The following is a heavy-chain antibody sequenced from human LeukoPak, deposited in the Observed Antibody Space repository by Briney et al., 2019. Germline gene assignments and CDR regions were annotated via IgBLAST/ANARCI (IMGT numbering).Heavy chain of an antibody. J-gene: IGHJ3*02. CDR3: ARPYPSLPNGFAI. V-gene: IGHV3-74*01. CDR2: INSDGSNT. CDR1: GFIFRKYW. Sequence: GGSLRLSCAASGFIFRKYWMHWVRQAPGKGLVWVSRINSDGSNTDYADSVKGRFTISRDNAKNTVYLQMNSLRAEDTALYYCARPYPSLPNGFAIWGQGTMVIVAS.